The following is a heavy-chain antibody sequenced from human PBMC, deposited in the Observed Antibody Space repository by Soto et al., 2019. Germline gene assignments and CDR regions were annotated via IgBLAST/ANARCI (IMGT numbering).Heavy chain of an antibody. CDR2: ISGSGGGT. D-gene: IGHD3-10*01. CDR1: GFTFKNYA. J-gene: IGHJ4*02. CDR3: ARLRDLVRGVTDY. V-gene: IGHV3-23*01. Sequence: GGSLRLSCAASGFTFKNYAMSWVRQAPGKGLEWVSGISGSGGGTYYADSVKGRFTISRDNSKNTLYLQMNSLRAEDTAVYYCARLRDLVRGVTDYWGQGTLVTVSS.